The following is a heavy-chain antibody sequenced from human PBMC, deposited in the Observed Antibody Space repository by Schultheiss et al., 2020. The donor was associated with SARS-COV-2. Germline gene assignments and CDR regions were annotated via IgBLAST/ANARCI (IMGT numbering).Heavy chain of an antibody. Sequence: SETLSLTCTVSGGSISSGTYYWCFIRQPPGQGLEWIGSIYYSGSTYYNPSLKSRVTISIDTSKNQFSLKLSSVTAADTAVYYCARGAMGWQQWLVRFDYWGQGTLVTVSS. CDR2: IYYSGST. V-gene: IGHV4-39*01. D-gene: IGHD6-19*01. J-gene: IGHJ4*02. CDR3: ARGAMGWQQWLVRFDY. CDR1: GGSISSGTYY.